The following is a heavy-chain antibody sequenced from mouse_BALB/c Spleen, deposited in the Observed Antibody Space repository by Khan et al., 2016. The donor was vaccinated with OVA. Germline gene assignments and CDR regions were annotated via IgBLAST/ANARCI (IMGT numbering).Heavy chain of an antibody. Sequence: EVELVESGGRLVQPGGSRKLSCAASGFTFSNFGMHWVRQAPEKGLEWVAYISSGRNNIYFADSVKGRSTISRDNTDNTLFLQLTRPRSEDTAIYYCTRKDNNCAWFAYWGQGTLVAVSA. CDR3: TRKDNNCAWFAY. CDR1: GFTFSNFG. J-gene: IGHJ3*01. D-gene: IGHD2-5*01. CDR2: ISSGRNNI. V-gene: IGHV5-17*02.